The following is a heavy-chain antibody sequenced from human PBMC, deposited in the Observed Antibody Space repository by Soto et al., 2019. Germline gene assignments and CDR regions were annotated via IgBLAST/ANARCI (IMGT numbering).Heavy chain of an antibody. V-gene: IGHV4-59*01. CDR2: IHYTGYS. CDR3: ARSAFGPYDSSGYYDY. Sequence: SETLSLTCTVSGDSISSYYWTWIRQPPGKGLEWIGSIHYTGYSNYSPSLKSRVIMSVDTSKEQFSLSLTSVTAADTAVYYCARSAFGPYDSSGYYDYWGQGILVTVSS. J-gene: IGHJ4*02. CDR1: GDSISSYY. D-gene: IGHD3-22*01.